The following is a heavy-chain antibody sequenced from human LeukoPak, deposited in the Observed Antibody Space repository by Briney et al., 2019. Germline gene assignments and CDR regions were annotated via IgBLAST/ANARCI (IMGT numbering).Heavy chain of an antibody. J-gene: IGHJ6*03. CDR2: SYYSGNT. CDR1: GGSINNYY. CDR3: ARGRQDVTMIVVVMTAVSYYLDV. Sequence: SETLSLTCTVSGGSINNYYWNWIRQTPGKGLEWIGYSYYSGNTNYNPSLKSRVTISVDTSKNQFSLKLSSVTAADTAVYYCARGRQDVTMIVVVMTAVSYYLDVWGKGTTVTVS. V-gene: IGHV4-59*12. D-gene: IGHD3-22*01.